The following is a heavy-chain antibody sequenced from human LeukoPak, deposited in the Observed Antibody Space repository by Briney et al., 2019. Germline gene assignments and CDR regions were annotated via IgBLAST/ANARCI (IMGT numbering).Heavy chain of an antibody. CDR2: ISAYNGNT. CDR3: ARAEKPNWGNYYYYCMDV. V-gene: IGHV1-18*01. D-gene: IGHD7-27*01. J-gene: IGHJ6*03. CDR1: GYTFTSYG. Sequence: ASVKVSCKASGYTFTSYGISWVRQAPGQGLEWMGWISAYNGNTNYAQKLRGRVTMTTDTSTSTAYMELRSLRSDDTAVYYCARAEKPNWGNYYYYCMDVWGKGTTVTVSS.